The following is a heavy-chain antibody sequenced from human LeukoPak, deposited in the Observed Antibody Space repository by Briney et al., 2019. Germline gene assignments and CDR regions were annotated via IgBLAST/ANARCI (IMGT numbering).Heavy chain of an antibody. CDR3: ARVAAGTGFFQH. Sequence: SETLSLTCTVSGFSISSGYYWGWIWQPPGKGLEWIGNIYHSGSTYYNPSLKSRVTISVDTSKNQFSLKLSSVTAADTAVYYCARVAAGTGFFQHWGQGTLVTVSS. V-gene: IGHV4-38-2*02. CDR2: IYHSGST. D-gene: IGHD6-13*01. CDR1: GFSISSGYY. J-gene: IGHJ1*01.